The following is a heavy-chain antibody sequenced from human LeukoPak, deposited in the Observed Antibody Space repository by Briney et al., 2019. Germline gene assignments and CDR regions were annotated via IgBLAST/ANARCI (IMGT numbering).Heavy chain of an antibody. J-gene: IGHJ6*03. CDR1: GGSFSGYY. Sequence: SETLSLTCAVYGGSFSGYYWSWIRQPPGKGLEWIGEINHSGSTNYNPSLKSRVTISVDTSKNQFSLKLSSVTAADTAVYYCARARRYCSSTSCHSSGYYYYYMDVWGKGTTVTVSS. V-gene: IGHV4-34*01. CDR2: INHSGST. D-gene: IGHD2-2*01. CDR3: ARARRYCSSTSCHSSGYYYYYMDV.